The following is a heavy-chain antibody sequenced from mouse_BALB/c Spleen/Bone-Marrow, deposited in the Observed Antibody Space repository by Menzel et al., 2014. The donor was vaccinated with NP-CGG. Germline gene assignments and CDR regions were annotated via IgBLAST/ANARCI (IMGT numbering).Heavy chain of an antibody. CDR3: ARDEGLLHFTY. D-gene: IGHD2-3*01. CDR1: GFTFTDYY. J-gene: IGHJ3*01. CDR2: IRNKANGYTT. V-gene: IGHV7-3*02. Sequence: ELNVVESGRGLVQPGGSLRLSCAASGFTFTDYYMSWVRQPPGKALEWLGFIRNKANGYTTEYSASVKGRFTISSDNSQSILYHQRNTLTAEDSASYYCARDEGLLHFTYWSQGTLVTVSA.